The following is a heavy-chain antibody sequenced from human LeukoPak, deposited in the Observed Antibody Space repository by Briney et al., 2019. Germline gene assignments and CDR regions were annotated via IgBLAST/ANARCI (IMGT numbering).Heavy chain of an antibody. D-gene: IGHD3-22*01. J-gene: IGHJ4*02. CDR2: SDPNSGAT. V-gene: IGHV1-2*02. Sequence: ASVKVSCKTSGYTFTSYYIHWLRQAPGQGFEWLGWSDPNSGATKYEHFQGRVTMTWDTSIDTAYMELTRLTSDDTAVYYCARAKPYDNNGYSPELRYWGQRTLVTVS. CDR3: ARAKPYDNNGYSPELRY. CDR1: GYTFTSYY.